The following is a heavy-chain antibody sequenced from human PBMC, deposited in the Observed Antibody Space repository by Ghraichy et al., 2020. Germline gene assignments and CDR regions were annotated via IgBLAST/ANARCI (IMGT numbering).Heavy chain of an antibody. V-gene: IGHV3-53*01. Sequence: GGSLRLSCAASGFTVSRNYMSWVRQAPGKGLEWVSMIYSGGNTYYADSVQGRFTMSRDNFKNTVYLQMDSLRAEDTAVYYCARDRGGRGGPDDWGQGTLVTVAS. J-gene: IGHJ4*02. CDR3: ARDRGGRGGPDD. CDR1: GFTVSRNY. D-gene: IGHD3-16*01. CDR2: IYSGGNT.